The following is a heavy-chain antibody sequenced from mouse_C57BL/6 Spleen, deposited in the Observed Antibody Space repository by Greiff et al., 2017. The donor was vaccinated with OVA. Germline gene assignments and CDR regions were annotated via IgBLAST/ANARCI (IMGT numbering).Heavy chain of an antibody. CDR2: INYDGSST. CDR1: GFTFSDYY. D-gene: IGHD1-1*01. J-gene: IGHJ2*01. Sequence: EVKLMESEGGLVQPGSSMKLSCTASGFTFSDYYMAWVRQVPEKGLEWVANINYDGSSTYYLDSLKSRFIISRDNAKNILYLQMSSLKSEDTATYYCARRGVTTGDFDYGGQGTTLTVSS. CDR3: ARRGVTTGDFDY. V-gene: IGHV5-16*01.